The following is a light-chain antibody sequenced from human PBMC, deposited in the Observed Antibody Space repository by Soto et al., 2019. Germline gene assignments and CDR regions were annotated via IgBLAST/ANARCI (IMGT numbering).Light chain of an antibody. CDR3: QQYGGSSWP. J-gene: IGKJ1*01. V-gene: IGKV3-20*01. Sequence: EVVMTQSPATLSVSPGERATLSCRASQSVSSNLAWYQQKPGQAPRLLIYGASSRATGIPDRFSGSGSGTDFTLTISRLEPEDFAVYYCQQYGGSSWPFGQGTKVDIK. CDR1: QSVSSN. CDR2: GAS.